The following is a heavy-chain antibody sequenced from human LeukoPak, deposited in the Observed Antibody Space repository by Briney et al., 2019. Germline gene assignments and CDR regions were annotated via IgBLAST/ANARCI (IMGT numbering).Heavy chain of an antibody. V-gene: IGHV4-4*09. D-gene: IGHD6-19*01. CDR3: ARHDPSSGWFNWFDP. J-gene: IGHJ5*02. CDR1: GGSISSYY. Sequence: SETLSLTCTVSGGSISSYYWSWIRQPPGKGLEWIGYIYTSGSTNYNPSLKSRVTISVDTSKNQFSLKLSSVTAADTAVYYCARHDPSSGWFNWFDPWGQGTLVTVSS. CDR2: IYTSGST.